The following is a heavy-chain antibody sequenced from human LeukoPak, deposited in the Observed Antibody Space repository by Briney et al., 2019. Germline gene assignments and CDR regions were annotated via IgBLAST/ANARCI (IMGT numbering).Heavy chain of an antibody. Sequence: SETLSLTCTVSGGSISRSSYYWGWIRQPPGKGLEWIGSIYYSGSTYYNPSLKSRVTISVDTSKNQFSLKLSSVTAADAAVYYCARQLLSRVTPEFGYWGQGTLVTVSS. J-gene: IGHJ4*02. CDR3: ARQLLSRVTPEFGY. CDR1: GGSISRSSYY. V-gene: IGHV4-39*01. D-gene: IGHD4-23*01. CDR2: IYYSGST.